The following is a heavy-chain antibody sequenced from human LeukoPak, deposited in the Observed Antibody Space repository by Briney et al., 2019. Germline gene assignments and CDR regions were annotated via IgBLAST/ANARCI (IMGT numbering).Heavy chain of an antibody. Sequence: PSETLSLTCAVYGGSFSGYYWSWIRQPPGKGLEWIGEINHSGSTNYNPSLKSRVTISVDTSKNQFSLKLSSVTAADTAVYFCARNIYYGFDLWGQGTTVTVS. V-gene: IGHV4-34*01. CDR3: ARNIYYGFDL. J-gene: IGHJ6*02. CDR2: INHSGST. CDR1: GGSFSGYY.